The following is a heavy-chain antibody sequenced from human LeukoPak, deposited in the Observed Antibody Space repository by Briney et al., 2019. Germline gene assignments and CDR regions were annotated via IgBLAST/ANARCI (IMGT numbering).Heavy chain of an antibody. V-gene: IGHV3-23*01. CDR3: VRRELYIVATT. D-gene: IGHD5-12*01. CDR1: GFTSSSNA. J-gene: IGHJ5*02. CDR2: ISPGGSP. Sequence: GASLRLSCAASGFTSSSNAMGWVRQAPGKGLEWVSAISPGGSPYYADSVKGRFTISRDNSKNTLYLQMNSLRAEDTAVYYCVRRELYIVATTWGQGTLVTVSS.